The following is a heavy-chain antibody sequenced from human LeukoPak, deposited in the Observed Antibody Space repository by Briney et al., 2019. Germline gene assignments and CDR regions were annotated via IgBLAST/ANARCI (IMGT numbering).Heavy chain of an antibody. D-gene: IGHD3-3*01. CDR3: ARQNDFRLDY. V-gene: IGHV5-51*01. CDR2: IYPGDSDT. J-gene: IGHJ4*02. CDR1: GYTLSSYW. Sequence: GESLKISCMGSGYTLSSYWIGWVRQMPGKGLEWMGIIYPGDSDTRYSPSLQGQVTISVDTSIGTAYLQWSSLKASDTAIYYCARQNDFRLDYWGQGTLVTVSS.